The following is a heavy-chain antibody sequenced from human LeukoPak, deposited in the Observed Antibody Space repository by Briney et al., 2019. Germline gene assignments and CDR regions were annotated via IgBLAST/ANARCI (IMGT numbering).Heavy chain of an antibody. CDR1: GGSISSSSYY. V-gene: IGHV4-39*07. Sequence: PSETLSLTCAVSGGSISSSSYYWGWIRQPPGKGLEWIGSIYYSGSTYYNPSLKSRVTISVDTSKNQFSLKLSSVTAADTAVYYCARLLTGEGDFYYYYYYMDVWGKRTTVTVSS. CDR2: IYYSGST. CDR3: ARLLTGEGDFYYYYYYMDV. D-gene: IGHD7-27*01. J-gene: IGHJ6*03.